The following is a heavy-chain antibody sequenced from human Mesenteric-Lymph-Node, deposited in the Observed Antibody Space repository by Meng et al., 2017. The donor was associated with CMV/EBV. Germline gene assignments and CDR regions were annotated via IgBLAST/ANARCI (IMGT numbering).Heavy chain of an antibody. V-gene: IGHV1-46*01. D-gene: IGHD4/OR15-4a*01. CDR1: GYTFTSYY. Sequence: ASVKVSCKASGYTFTSYYMHWVRQAPGQGLKWMGIINPSGGSTSYAQKFQGRVTMTRDTSTSTVYMELSSLRSDDTAVYYCARQSDYGGNYYYFDYWGQGALVTVSS. J-gene: IGHJ4*02. CDR3: ARQSDYGGNYYYFDY. CDR2: INPSGGST.